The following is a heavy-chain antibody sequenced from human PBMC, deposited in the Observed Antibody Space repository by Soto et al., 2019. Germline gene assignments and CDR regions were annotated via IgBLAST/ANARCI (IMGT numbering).Heavy chain of an antibody. CDR1: GFTFSSYA. CDR2: ISGSGGST. J-gene: IGHJ4*02. Sequence: HPGGSLRLSCAASGFTFSSYAMSWVRQAPGKGLEWVSAISGSGGSTYYADSVKGRFTISRDNSKNTLYLQMNSLRAEDTAVYYCAKPYYYDSSGYYYPIDYWGQGTLVTVSS. D-gene: IGHD3-22*01. CDR3: AKPYYYDSSGYYYPIDY. V-gene: IGHV3-23*01.